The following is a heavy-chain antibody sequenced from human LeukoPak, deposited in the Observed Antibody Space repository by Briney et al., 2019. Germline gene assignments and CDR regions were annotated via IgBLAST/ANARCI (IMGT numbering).Heavy chain of an antibody. J-gene: IGHJ4*02. Sequence: GGSLRLSCAASGFTFSSYGMHWVRQAPGKGLEWVAFIRYDGSNKYYADSVKGRFTISRDNSKNTLYLQMNSLRAEDAAVYYCAKDLPYDSSGSKFDYWGQGTLVTVSS. D-gene: IGHD3-22*01. CDR3: AKDLPYDSSGSKFDY. V-gene: IGHV3-30*02. CDR1: GFTFSSYG. CDR2: IRYDGSNK.